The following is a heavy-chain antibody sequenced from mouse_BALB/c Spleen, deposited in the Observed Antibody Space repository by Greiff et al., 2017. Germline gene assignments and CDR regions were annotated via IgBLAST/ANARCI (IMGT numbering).Heavy chain of an antibody. CDR2: IWGGGST. J-gene: IGHJ4*01. D-gene: IGHD2-4*01. Sequence: VKLVESGPGLVAPSQSLSITCTVSGFSLTSYGVHWVRQPPGKGLEWLGMIWGGGSTDYNSALKSRLSISKDNSNRQVFLKMNSLKTDNTAMYYCAKAPYDYRAMDYWGQGTSVTVSS. CDR3: AKAPYDYRAMDY. V-gene: IGHV2-6-4*01. CDR1: GFSLTSYG.